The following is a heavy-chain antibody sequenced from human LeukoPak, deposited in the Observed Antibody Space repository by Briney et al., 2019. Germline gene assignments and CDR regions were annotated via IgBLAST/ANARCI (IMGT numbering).Heavy chain of an antibody. J-gene: IGHJ4*02. CDR1: RYTFTGYY. D-gene: IGHD3-22*01. Sequence: GASVKVSCKASRYTFTGYYIHWVRQAPGQGLEWMGWINPNSGGTNYAQKFQGRVTMTRDTSISTAYMELSRLRSDDTAVYYCARDPTSIVGYDSSGLDYWGQGTLVTVSS. CDR3: ARDPTSIVGYDSSGLDY. V-gene: IGHV1-2*02. CDR2: INPNSGGT.